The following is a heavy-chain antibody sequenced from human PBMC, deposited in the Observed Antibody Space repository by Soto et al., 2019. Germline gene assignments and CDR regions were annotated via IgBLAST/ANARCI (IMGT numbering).Heavy chain of an antibody. J-gene: IGHJ3*02. Sequence: EVQLVESGGGLVQPGRSLRLSCAASGFTFDDYAMHWVRQLPGKGLEWVSGINWNSDTLIYADSVKGRFTISRDDAKNSLYLQMNSLRTDDTALYYCTRNMERVPTRRGAFDIWGQGTLVTVSS. CDR1: GFTFDDYA. V-gene: IGHV3-9*01. D-gene: IGHD2-2*01. CDR2: INWNSDTL. CDR3: TRNMERVPTRRGAFDI.